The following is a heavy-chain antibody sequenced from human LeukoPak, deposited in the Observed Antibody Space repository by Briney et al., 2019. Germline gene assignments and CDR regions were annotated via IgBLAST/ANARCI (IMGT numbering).Heavy chain of an antibody. CDR1: GFTVSSNY. D-gene: IGHD6-13*01. CDR2: ISSSSSYI. CDR3: ARSLSSSWYLSVQTDYYYMDV. Sequence: PGGSLRLSCAASGFTVSSNYMSWVRQAPGKGLEWVSSISSSSSYIYYADSVKGRFTISRDNAKNSLYLQMNSLRAEDTAVYYCARSLSSSWYLSVQTDYYYMDVWGKGTTVTVSS. V-gene: IGHV3-21*01. J-gene: IGHJ6*03.